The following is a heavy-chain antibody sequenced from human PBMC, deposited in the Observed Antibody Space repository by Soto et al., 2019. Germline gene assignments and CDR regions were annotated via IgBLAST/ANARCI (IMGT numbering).Heavy chain of an antibody. CDR1: GFTFSNAW. J-gene: IGHJ4*02. Sequence: GGSLRLSCAASGFTFSNAWMSWVRQAPGKGLEWVGRIKSKTDGGTTDYAAPVKGRFTISRDDSKNTLYLQMNSLKTEDTAVYYCTTDPYYYDSSGYYYFDYWGQGTLVTVSS. CDR2: IKSKTDGGTT. D-gene: IGHD3-22*01. CDR3: TTDPYYYDSSGYYYFDY. V-gene: IGHV3-15*01.